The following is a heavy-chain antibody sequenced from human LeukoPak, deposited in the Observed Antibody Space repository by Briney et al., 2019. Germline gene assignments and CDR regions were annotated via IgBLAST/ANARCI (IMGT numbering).Heavy chain of an antibody. CDR1: GYTXXGYY. D-gene: IGHD3-10*01. Sequence: ASVKVSCKASGYTXXGYYMHWVRQAPGQGLEWMGWINPNSGGTNYAQKFQGRVTMTRDTSISTAYMELSRLRSDDTAVYYCARALAMVRGIPGYWGQGTLVTVSS. V-gene: IGHV1-2*02. CDR2: INPNSGGT. CDR3: ARALAMVRGIPGY. J-gene: IGHJ4*02.